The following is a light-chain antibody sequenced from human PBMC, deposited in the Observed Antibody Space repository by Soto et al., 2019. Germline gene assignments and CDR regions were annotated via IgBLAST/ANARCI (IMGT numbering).Light chain of an antibody. V-gene: IGLV2-14*03. CDR1: SSEVGSRYNY. Sequence: QSALTQPASMSGYPGQTITISCTGTSSEVGSRYNYISWYQQHPGKAPKLMIYDVNTRPSGISIRFSGSKSGNTASLTISGLQAEDEADYYCSSYTTIDTYVFGLGTKLTVL. CDR2: DVN. CDR3: SSYTTIDTYV. J-gene: IGLJ1*01.